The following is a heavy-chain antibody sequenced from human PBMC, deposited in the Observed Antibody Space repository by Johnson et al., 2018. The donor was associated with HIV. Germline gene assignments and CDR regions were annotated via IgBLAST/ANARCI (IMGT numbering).Heavy chain of an antibody. CDR3: ARGALGSFDI. V-gene: IGHV3-74*01. Sequence: VQLVESGGGSVQPGGSLRLSCAASGFTFSSYWMHWVRQAPGTGLMWVSNIKTDGSNTNYADSVKGRFTISRDNAKNTVYLQMDSLRDEDMAVYYCARGALGSFDIWGQGTMVMVSS. D-gene: IGHD3-10*01. CDR1: GFTFSSYW. J-gene: IGHJ3*02. CDR2: IKTDGSNT.